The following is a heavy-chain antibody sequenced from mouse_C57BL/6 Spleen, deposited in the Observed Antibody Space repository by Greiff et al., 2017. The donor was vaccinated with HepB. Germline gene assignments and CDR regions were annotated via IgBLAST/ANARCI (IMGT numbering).Heavy chain of an antibody. CDR1: GFNIKDYY. V-gene: IGHV14-2*01. D-gene: IGHD1-1*01. CDR2: IDPEDGET. J-gene: IGHJ1*03. Sequence: EVQLQQSGAELVKPGASVKLSCTASGFNIKDYYMHWVKQRTEQGLEWIGRIDPEDGETKYAPKFQGKATITADTSSNTADLQLSGLTSEDTAVYYCAITTVVHWYFDVWGTGTTVTVSS. CDR3: AITTVVHWYFDV.